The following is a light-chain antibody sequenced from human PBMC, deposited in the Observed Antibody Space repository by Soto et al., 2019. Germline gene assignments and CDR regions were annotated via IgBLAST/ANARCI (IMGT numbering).Light chain of an antibody. CDR2: RAS. J-gene: IGKJ1*01. Sequence: DIQMTQSPSTLSASVGDRVTITCRASQSITDWLAWYQQKPGKAPKLLIYRASSLESGVPSRFSGSGYGAQFSLTISSLQSDDFATYYCQQYNGTFGQGTKVEI. V-gene: IGKV1-5*03. CDR1: QSITDW. CDR3: QQYNGT.